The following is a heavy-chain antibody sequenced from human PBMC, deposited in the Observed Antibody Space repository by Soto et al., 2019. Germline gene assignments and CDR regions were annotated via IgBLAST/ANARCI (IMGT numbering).Heavy chain of an antibody. Sequence: GGSLRLSCAASGFTSRSYSMNWVRQAPGKGLEWVSYISSSSSTIYYADSVKGRFTISRDNAKNSLYLQMNSLRAEDTAVYYCAREMAPYYKHTLIVYSCQTILVSVS. J-gene: IGHJ4*02. D-gene: IGHD1-26*01. CDR3: AREMAPYYKHTLIVY. CDR2: ISSSSSTI. V-gene: IGHV3-48*01. CDR1: GFTSRSYS.